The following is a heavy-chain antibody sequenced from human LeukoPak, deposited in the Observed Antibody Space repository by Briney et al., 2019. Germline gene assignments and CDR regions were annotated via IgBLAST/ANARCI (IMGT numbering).Heavy chain of an antibody. CDR2: IYHSGST. CDR3: ARRSYFDSSGYFDY. J-gene: IGHJ4*02. D-gene: IGHD3-22*01. CDR1: GYSISSGYY. Sequence: SETLSLTCTVSGYSISSGYYWGWIRQPPGKGLEWIGSIYHSGSTYYNPSLKSRVTISVDTSKNQFSLKLSSVTAADTAVYYCARRSYFDSSGYFDYWCQGTLVTVSS. V-gene: IGHV4-38-2*02.